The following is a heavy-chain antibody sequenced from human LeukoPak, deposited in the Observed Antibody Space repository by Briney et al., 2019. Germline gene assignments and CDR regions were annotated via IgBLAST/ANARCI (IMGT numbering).Heavy chain of an antibody. CDR3: AKDPMTTVTTVDPD. D-gene: IGHD4-17*01. CDR2: ISGSDNDT. Sequence: GGSLRLSCAASGFTFSSYAMSWVRQAPGEGLEWVSTISGSDNDTYYADSVKGRFPISRDNSKNTLYMQMNSLRAEDTAIYYCAKDPMTTVTTVDPDWGQGTLVTVSS. J-gene: IGHJ4*02. V-gene: IGHV3-23*01. CDR1: GFTFSSYA.